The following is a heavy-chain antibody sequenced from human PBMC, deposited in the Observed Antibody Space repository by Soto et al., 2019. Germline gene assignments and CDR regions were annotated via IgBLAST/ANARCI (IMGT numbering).Heavy chain of an antibody. Sequence: PGGSLRLSCAASGFTFSSYAMHWVRQAPGKGLEWVAVISYDGSNKYYADSVKGRFTISRDNSKNTLYLQMNSLRAEDTAVYYCATAPFRRGYLKYYFDYWGQGTLVTVSS. CDR1: GFTFSSYA. V-gene: IGHV3-30-3*01. CDR2: ISYDGSNK. D-gene: IGHD3-3*01. J-gene: IGHJ4*02. CDR3: ATAPFRRGYLKYYFDY.